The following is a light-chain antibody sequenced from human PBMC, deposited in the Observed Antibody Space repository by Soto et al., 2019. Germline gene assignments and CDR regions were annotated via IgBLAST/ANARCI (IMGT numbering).Light chain of an antibody. CDR3: QQYEDFPPVT. Sequence: EVVMTQSPATLSVSPGERATLSCRVSQTVRSKIAWLQQKPGQAPRLLIYGISTRANGVPVRFSGSGSGTEFTLTISSLQSEDFALYYCQQYEDFPPVTFGGGTKVEIK. CDR2: GIS. CDR1: QTVRSK. J-gene: IGKJ4*01. V-gene: IGKV3-15*01.